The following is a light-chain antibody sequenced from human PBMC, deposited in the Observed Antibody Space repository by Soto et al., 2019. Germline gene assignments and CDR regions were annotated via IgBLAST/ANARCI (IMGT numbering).Light chain of an antibody. V-gene: IGLV1-47*01. Sequence: QSVLTQPPSASGTPGQRVTISCSGSSSNIGTNYVYWYQQPPGTAPKLLIYTNNQRPSGVPGRFSGSKSGTSASLAISGLRSEDEADYYCAAWDGSLSAWVFGGGTKLTVL. CDR3: AAWDGSLSAWV. J-gene: IGLJ3*02. CDR1: SSNIGTNY. CDR2: TNN.